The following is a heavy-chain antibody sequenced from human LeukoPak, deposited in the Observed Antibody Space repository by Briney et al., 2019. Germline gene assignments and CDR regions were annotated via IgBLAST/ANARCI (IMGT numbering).Heavy chain of an antibody. CDR1: EYTFTCYD. D-gene: IGHD4-17*01. CDR3: ARGPFACPISINLYGELDY. J-gene: IGHJ4*02. CDR2: MNPNSGNT. Sequence: ASVTVSFKASEYTFTCYDINWVRQATGQGLEWMGWMNPNSGNTDYAQKFQGRVTMTRNTSIDTADMELSSLTSEDTAVYYCARGPFACPISINLYGELDYWGKETLVTVSS. V-gene: IGHV1-8*01.